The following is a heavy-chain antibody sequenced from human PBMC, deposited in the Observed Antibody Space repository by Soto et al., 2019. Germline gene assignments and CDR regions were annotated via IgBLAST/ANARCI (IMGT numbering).Heavy chain of an antibody. J-gene: IGHJ6*02. V-gene: IGHV4-59*01. CDR2: IYYSGST. Sequence: SETLSLTCTVSGGSISSYYWSWIRQPPGKGLEWIGYIYYSGSTNYNPSRKSRFTISVDTYKNQFSLKLSSVTAADTAVYYCARDTTLWFGLNDTYGMDVWGQGTTVTVSS. CDR1: GGSISSYY. CDR3: ARDTTLWFGLNDTYGMDV. D-gene: IGHD3-10*01.